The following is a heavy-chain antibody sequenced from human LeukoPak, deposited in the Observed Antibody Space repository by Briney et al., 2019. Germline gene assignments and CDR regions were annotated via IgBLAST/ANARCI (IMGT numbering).Heavy chain of an antibody. J-gene: IGHJ4*02. CDR2: IYYSGST. V-gene: IGHV4-31*03. D-gene: IGHD5-18*01. CDR3: AREDSYGYSTLDY. Sequence: PSQTLSLTCTVSGGSISSGGYDWSWIRQHPGKGLEWIGYIYYSGSTYYNPSLKSRVTISVDTSKNQFSLKLSSVTAADTAVYYCAREDSYGYSTLDYWGQGTLVTVSS. CDR1: GGSISSGGYD.